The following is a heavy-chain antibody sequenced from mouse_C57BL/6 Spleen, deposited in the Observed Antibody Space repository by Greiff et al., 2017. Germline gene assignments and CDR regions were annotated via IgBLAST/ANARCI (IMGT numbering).Heavy chain of an antibody. CDR1: GYTFTDYE. J-gene: IGHJ2*01. V-gene: IGHV1-15*01. D-gene: IGHD2-14*01. CDR2: IDPETGGT. CDR3: TRSGVLHVDY. Sequence: QVQLQQSGAELVRPGASVTLSCKASGYTFTDYEMHWVKQTPVHGLEWIGAIDPETGGTAYNQKFKGKAILTADKSSSTAYMELRSLTSEDSAVYYCTRSGVLHVDYWGQGTTLTVSS.